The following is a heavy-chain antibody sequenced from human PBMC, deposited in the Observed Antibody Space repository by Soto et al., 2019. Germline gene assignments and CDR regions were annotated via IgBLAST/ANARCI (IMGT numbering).Heavy chain of an antibody. CDR2: ISAYNGNT. CDR1: DYTFTSYG. J-gene: IGHJ4*02. V-gene: IGHV1-18*01. CDR3: ARDTPLYGDYVLEY. D-gene: IGHD4-17*01. Sequence: QVQLEQSGAEVKKPGASVKVSFKASDYTFTSYGISWVRQAPGQGLEWMGWISAYNGNTNYAQKLQGRVTMTTDTSTSTAYMELRSLRSDDTAVYYCARDTPLYGDYVLEYWGQGTLVTVSS.